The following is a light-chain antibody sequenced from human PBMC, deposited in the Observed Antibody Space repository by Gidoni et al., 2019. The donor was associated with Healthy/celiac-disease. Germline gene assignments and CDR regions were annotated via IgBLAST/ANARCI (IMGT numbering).Light chain of an antibody. V-gene: IGLV3-1*01. CDR3: QAWDSSTDVV. CDR1: KLGDKY. J-gene: IGLJ2*01. Sequence: SYQLTQPPPASVSPGQTASITCSGDKLGDKYACWYQQKPGQSPVLVIYQDSKRPSGIPERFSGSNSGNTATLTIRGTQAMDEADYYCQAWDSSTDVVFGGGTKLTVL. CDR2: QDS.